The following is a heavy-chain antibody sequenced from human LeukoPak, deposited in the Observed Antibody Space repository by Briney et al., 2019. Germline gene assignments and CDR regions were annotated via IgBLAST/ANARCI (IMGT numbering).Heavy chain of an antibody. CDR1: GFTFSSYW. CDR3: ARDSGYCSSTSCYADWFDP. J-gene: IGHJ5*02. CDR2: IKQDGSEK. V-gene: IGHV3-7*04. Sequence: GGSLRLSCAASGFTFSSYWMSWVRQAPGNGLEWVANIKQDGSEKYYVDSVKGRFTISRDNAKNSLYLQMNSLRAEDTAVYYCARDSGYCSSTSCYADWFDPWGQGTLVTVSS. D-gene: IGHD2-2*03.